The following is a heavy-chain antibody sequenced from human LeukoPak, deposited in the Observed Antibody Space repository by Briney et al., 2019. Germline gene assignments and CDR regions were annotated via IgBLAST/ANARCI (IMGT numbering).Heavy chain of an antibody. CDR1: GFTFGDHA. V-gene: IGHV3-49*04. D-gene: IGHD5-18*01. Sequence: GGSLRLSCTASGFTFGDHAMSWVRQAPGKGLEWVGFIRSKTSGGTTEYAASVKGRITISRDDSKSIAYLQMNSLKTEDTVVYYCTRGPTQQCLYYGMDVWGQGTTVTVSS. CDR2: IRSKTSGGTT. CDR3: TRGPTQQCLYYGMDV. J-gene: IGHJ6*02.